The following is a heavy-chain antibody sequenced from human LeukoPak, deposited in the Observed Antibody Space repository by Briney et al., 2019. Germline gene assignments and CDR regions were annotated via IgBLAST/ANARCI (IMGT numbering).Heavy chain of an antibody. CDR3: AVIVVVTAMGGVDY. D-gene: IGHD2-21*02. CDR2: ISYDGSNK. Sequence: GRSLRLSCAASGFTFSSYGMHWVRQAPGKGLEWVAVISYDGSNKYYADSVKGRFTISRDNSKNTLYLQMNSLRAEDTAVYYCAVIVVVTAMGGVDYWGQGTLVTVSS. J-gene: IGHJ4*02. CDR1: GFTFSSYG. V-gene: IGHV3-30*03.